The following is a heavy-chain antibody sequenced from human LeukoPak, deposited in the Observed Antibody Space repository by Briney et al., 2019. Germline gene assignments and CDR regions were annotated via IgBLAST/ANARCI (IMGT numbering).Heavy chain of an antibody. CDR2: ISYDGSNK. Sequence: GGSLRLSCAASGFTFSSYAMHWVRQAPGKGLEWVAVISYDGSNKYYADSVKGRFTISRDNSKNTLYLQMNSLRAEDTAVYYCARDDPSSSWSEPQGDYYYGMDVWGQGTTVTVSS. V-gene: IGHV3-30-3*01. CDR1: GFTFSSYA. J-gene: IGHJ6*02. CDR3: ARDDPSSSWSEPQGDYYYGMDV. D-gene: IGHD6-13*01.